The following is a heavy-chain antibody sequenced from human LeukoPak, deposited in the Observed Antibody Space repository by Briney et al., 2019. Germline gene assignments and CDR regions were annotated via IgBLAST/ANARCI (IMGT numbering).Heavy chain of an antibody. Sequence: GGSLRLSCAAPGITFSNYNMNWVRQAPGKGLEWISSITSSSSYTFYADSVKGRFTISRDNAKNSLYLQMNSLRAEDTAVYYCARAGRKRNNYFDYWGQGTLVTVSS. CDR2: ITSSSSYT. V-gene: IGHV3-21*01. CDR1: GITFSNYN. D-gene: IGHD1/OR15-1a*01. CDR3: ARAGRKRNNYFDY. J-gene: IGHJ4*02.